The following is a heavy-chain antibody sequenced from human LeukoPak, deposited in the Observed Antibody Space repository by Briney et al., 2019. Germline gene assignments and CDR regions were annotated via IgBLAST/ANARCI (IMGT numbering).Heavy chain of an antibody. V-gene: IGHV3-21*06. D-gene: IGHD3-10*01. Sequence: GGSLRLSCAASGFTFSTYNVYWVRQAPGKGLEWVSSISSTSNYIYYADSVKGRFTISRDNAKNSLYLQMNSLRAEDTAVYYCARALWSGPVYYGMDVWGQGTTVTVSS. CDR3: ARALWSGPVYYGMDV. J-gene: IGHJ6*02. CDR2: ISSTSNYI. CDR1: GFTFSTYN.